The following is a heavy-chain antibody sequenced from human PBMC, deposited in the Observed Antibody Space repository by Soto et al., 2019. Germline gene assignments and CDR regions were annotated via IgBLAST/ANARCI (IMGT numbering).Heavy chain of an antibody. CDR2: ISSSSSTI. J-gene: IGHJ2*01. Sequence: EVQLVESGGGLVQPGGSLRLSCAASGFTFSSYSMNWVRQAPGKGLEWVSYISSSSSTIYYADSVKGRFTISRDNAKNSLYLQMNSLRAEDTAVYYCARDLSPTSYWYFDLWGRGTLVTVSS. CDR1: GFTFSSYS. CDR3: ARDLSPTSYWYFDL. V-gene: IGHV3-48*01.